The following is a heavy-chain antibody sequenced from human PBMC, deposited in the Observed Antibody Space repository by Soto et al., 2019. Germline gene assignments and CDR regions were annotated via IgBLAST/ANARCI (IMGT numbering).Heavy chain of an antibody. V-gene: IGHV4-34*01. Sequence: QVQLQQWGAGLLKPSETLSLTCAVYGESLSGYYGNWIRQSPGKWLEGIGEINYSGNTNYNPSLKSRVTISIDTSKNQFSLNMRSVTAADTAVYYCARTRNLDVWGQGTTVIVSS. CDR2: INYSGNT. CDR3: ARTRNLDV. J-gene: IGHJ6*02. D-gene: IGHD1-1*01. CDR1: GESLSGYY.